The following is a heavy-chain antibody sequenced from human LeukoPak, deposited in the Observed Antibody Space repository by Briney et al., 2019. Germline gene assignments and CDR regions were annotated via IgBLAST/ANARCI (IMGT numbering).Heavy chain of an antibody. Sequence: GESLKISCKGSGYSFTSYWIGWVRQIPGKGLEWMGIIYPGDSDTRYSPSFQGQVTISADKSISTAYLQWSSLKASDTAMYYCARRRGPFIAARPGWFDPWGQGTLVTVSS. V-gene: IGHV5-51*01. CDR2: IYPGDSDT. J-gene: IGHJ5*02. D-gene: IGHD6-6*01. CDR3: ARRRGPFIAARPGWFDP. CDR1: GYSFTSYW.